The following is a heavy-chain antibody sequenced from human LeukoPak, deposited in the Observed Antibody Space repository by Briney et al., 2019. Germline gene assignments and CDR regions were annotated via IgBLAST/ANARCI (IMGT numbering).Heavy chain of an antibody. CDR1: GGSINSKNYY. CDR3: STRAKLFCSGGSRPPLDS. J-gene: IGHJ4*02. Sequence: PSETLSLTRSVSGGSINSKNYYWGWIRQSPGKGLEWIGTVCYSGTTHYNPSLNGRVSISIDTSKNQFSLRLTSVTPAATAGYYCSTRAKLFCSGGSRPPLDSWGQGTLVTVSS. CDR2: VCYSGTT. V-gene: IGHV4-39*07. D-gene: IGHD3-10*02.